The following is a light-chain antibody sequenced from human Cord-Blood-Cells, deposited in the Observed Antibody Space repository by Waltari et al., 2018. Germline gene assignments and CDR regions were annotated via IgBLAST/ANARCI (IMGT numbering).Light chain of an antibody. J-gene: IGLJ2*01. Sequence: QAVVTQEPSLTVSPGGTVTLTCGSSTGAVTSGHYPYWFQQKPGHAPRTLIYDTSNKHSWTPARFSGSLLGGKAALTLSGAQPEDEAEYYCLLSDSGSVVFGGGTKLTVL. CDR3: LLSDSGSVV. CDR2: DTS. CDR1: TGAVTSGHY. V-gene: IGLV7-46*01.